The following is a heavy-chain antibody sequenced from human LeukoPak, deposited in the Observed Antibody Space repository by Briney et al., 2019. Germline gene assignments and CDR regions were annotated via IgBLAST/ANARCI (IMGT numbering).Heavy chain of an antibody. CDR2: ISSNGGST. CDR3: ARVVGAHDAFDI. J-gene: IGHJ3*02. D-gene: IGHD1-26*01. CDR1: GFTFSSYA. Sequence: PGGSLRLSCAASGFTFSSYAMHWVRQAPGKGLEYVSVISSNGGSTYYANSVKGRFTISRDNSKNTLYLQMGSLRAEDMAVYYCARVVGAHDAFDIWGQGTMVTVSS. V-gene: IGHV3-64*01.